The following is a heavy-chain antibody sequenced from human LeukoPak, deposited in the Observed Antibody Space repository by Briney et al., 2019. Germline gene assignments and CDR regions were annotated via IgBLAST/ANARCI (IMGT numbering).Heavy chain of an antibody. CDR3: AKCGNSGCHLIDY. V-gene: IGHV3-23*01. D-gene: IGHD5-12*01. J-gene: IGHJ4*02. CDR2: ISGRTGGT. CDR1: GFTFTTIA. Sequence: GGSLRLSCAASGFTFTTIAMSWVRQAPEEGVEWVSAISGRTGGTYYADSVNVRFTISKDNSKSTLYMQMDSLRAEDTAVYYCAKCGNSGCHLIDYWGQGTLVTVSS.